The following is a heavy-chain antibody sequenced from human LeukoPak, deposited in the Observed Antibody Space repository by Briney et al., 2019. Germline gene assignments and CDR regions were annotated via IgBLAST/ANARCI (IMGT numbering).Heavy chain of an antibody. CDR1: GFTFSSYG. Sequence: GGSLRLSCAASGFTFSSYGMHWVRQAPGKGLEWVAVISYDGIDKYYADSVKGRFTISRDNSKNTLFLQMNSLRAEDTAMYYCAKGEGGDSGWYGDYWGQGTLVTVSS. J-gene: IGHJ4*02. D-gene: IGHD6-19*01. V-gene: IGHV3-30*18. CDR3: AKGEGGDSGWYGDY. CDR2: ISYDGIDK.